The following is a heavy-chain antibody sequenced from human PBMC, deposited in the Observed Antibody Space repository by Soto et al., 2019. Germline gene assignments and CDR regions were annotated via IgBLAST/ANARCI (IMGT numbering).Heavy chain of an antibody. V-gene: IGHV4-59*01. CDR3: ARTIAAAFMDV. J-gene: IGHJ6*02. CDR1: GGSISSYY. CDR2: IYYSGST. Sequence: ETLSLTCTVSGGSISSYYWSWIRQPPGKGLEWIGYIYYSGSTNYNPSLKSRVTISVDTSKNQFSLKLSSVTAADTAVYYCARTIAAAFMDVWGQGTTVTVSS. D-gene: IGHD6-13*01.